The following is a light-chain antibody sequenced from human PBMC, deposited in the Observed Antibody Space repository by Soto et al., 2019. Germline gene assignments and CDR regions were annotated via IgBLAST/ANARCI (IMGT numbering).Light chain of an antibody. V-gene: IGKV3-15*01. CDR3: QQYHNWPPQYT. Sequence: EIVMTQSPATLSVSPGERATLSCRASQTVSSNLAWYRQNPGQAPRLLIHGASTRATGVPARFSGSGSGTEFTLTISSLQSEDFAVYYCQQYHNWPPQYTFGQGTKLQI. CDR2: GAS. J-gene: IGKJ2*01. CDR1: QTVSSN.